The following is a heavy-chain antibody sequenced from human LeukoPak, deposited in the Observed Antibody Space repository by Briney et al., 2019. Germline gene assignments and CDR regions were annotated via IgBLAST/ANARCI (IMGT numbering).Heavy chain of an antibody. CDR1: GGSINSYY. J-gene: IGHJ3*02. D-gene: IGHD2-21*02. CDR2: IYYSGST. V-gene: IGHV4-59*08. CDR3: ASVCGSDCYSMYAFDI. Sequence: SETLSLTCTVSGGSINSYYWSWIRQPPGKGLEWIGYIYYSGSTNYNPSLKSRVTISVDTSKNQFSLKLSSVTAADTAVYYCASVCGSDCYSMYAFDIWGQGTMVTVSS.